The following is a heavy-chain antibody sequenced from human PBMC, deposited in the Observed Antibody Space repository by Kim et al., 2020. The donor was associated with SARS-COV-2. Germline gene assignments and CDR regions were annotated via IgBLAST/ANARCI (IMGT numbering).Heavy chain of an antibody. J-gene: IGHJ4*02. CDR3: ARDQHGAAGTGVY. D-gene: IGHD6-13*01. CDR2: IYSGGST. Sequence: GGSLRLSCAASGFTVSSNYMSWVRQAPGKGLEWVSVIYSGGSTYYADSVKGRFTISRDNSKNTLYLQMNSLRAEDTAVYYCARDQHGAAGTGVYWGQGTLVTVSS. V-gene: IGHV3-66*01. CDR1: GFTVSSNY.